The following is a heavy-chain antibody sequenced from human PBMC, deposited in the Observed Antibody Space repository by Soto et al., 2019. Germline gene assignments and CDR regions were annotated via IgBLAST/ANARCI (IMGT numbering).Heavy chain of an antibody. D-gene: IGHD2-8*02. Sequence: QVQLVESGGGVVQPGRSLRLSCAASGFTFSSYGMHWVRQAPGKGLEWVAVISYDGRNKYYADSVQGRFTISRDNSKNTLYLQMNSLRAEDTAVYYCAKYDWWLNAFDIWCQGTMVTVSS. CDR2: ISYDGRNK. J-gene: IGHJ3*02. CDR1: GFTFSSYG. V-gene: IGHV3-30*18. CDR3: AKYDWWLNAFDI.